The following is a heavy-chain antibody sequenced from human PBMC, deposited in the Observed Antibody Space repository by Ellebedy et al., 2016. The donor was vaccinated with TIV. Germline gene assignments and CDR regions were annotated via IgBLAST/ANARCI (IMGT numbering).Heavy chain of an antibody. CDR3: ARGKVAADY. CDR2: MNPDRGIT. Sequence: ASVKVSXXTSGYIFTSHDINWVRQATGQGLEWMGWMNPDRGITGYAQKFQGRVTMTRNTSISTAYMELSSLTSEDTAVYYCARGKVAADYWGQGTLVTVSS. V-gene: IGHV1-8*01. CDR1: GYIFTSHD. D-gene: IGHD2-15*01. J-gene: IGHJ4*02.